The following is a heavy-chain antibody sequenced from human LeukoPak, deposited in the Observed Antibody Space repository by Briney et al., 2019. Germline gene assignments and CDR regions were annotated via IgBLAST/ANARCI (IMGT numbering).Heavy chain of an antibody. CDR1: GYTFTDYY. CDR3: VRLLAEGNY. D-gene: IGHD3-10*01. V-gene: IGHV1-2*02. CDR2: INADNAGT. Sequence: ASVKVSCKASGYTFTDYYIHWVRQAPGQGLEWMGWINADNAGTNYAQKFKGKFTMTRDTSISTVYMELSRLKSDDTAMYYCVRLLAEGNYWGQGTLVTVSS. J-gene: IGHJ4*02.